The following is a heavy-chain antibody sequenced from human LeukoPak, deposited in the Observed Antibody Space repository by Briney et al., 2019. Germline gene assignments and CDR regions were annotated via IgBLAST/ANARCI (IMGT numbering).Heavy chain of an antibody. D-gene: IGHD4-11*01. CDR2: ISAYNGNT. J-gene: IGHJ1*01. V-gene: IGHV1-18*01. Sequence: ASVKVSCKASGYTFNSYGVNWVRQAPGQGLEWMGWISAYNGNTNYAQNLQGRVTMTTDTSTSTAYMELRSLTSDDTAVYYCARDKAVTTELTQYFHHWGQGTLVTVSS. CDR3: ARDKAVTTELTQYFHH. CDR1: GYTFNSYG.